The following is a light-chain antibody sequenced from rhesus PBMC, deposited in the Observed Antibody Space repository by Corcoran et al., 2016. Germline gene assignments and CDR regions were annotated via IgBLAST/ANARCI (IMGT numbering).Light chain of an antibody. Sequence: DIVMTQTPPSLPVTPGEPASISCRSSQSLLDSDGYTHLHWYLQKPGQSPKLLIYLVSNRASGVPDRVSGSGSGTDFTLKISRVEAEGVGVYYCMHTLQTPYSFGQGTKVEIK. CDR1: QSLLDSDGYTH. CDR2: LVS. V-gene: IGKV2-78*01. J-gene: IGKJ2*01. CDR3: MHTLQTPYS.